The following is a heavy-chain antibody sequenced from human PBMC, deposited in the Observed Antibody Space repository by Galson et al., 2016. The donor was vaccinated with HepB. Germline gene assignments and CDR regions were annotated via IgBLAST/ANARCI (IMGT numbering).Heavy chain of an antibody. CDR3: AKAQWEIRHAMDV. J-gene: IGHJ6*02. CDR1: GFTFSSYA. CDR2: ISYGGTDI. D-gene: IGHD1-26*01. V-gene: IGHV3-30*04. Sequence: SLRLSCAASGFTFSSYAMHWVRQAPGKGLERVAIISYGGTDIYYADSVKGRFTISRDNSNNTLYLQMNSLRAEDTAVYYCAKAQWEIRHAMDVWGQGTTVSVSS.